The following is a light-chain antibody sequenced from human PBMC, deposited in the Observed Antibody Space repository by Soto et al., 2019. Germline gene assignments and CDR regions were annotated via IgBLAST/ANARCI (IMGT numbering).Light chain of an antibody. CDR2: AAS. V-gene: IGKV1-6*02. CDR1: QDIRNG. CDR3: LQDFNVPHT. J-gene: IGKJ4*01. Sequence: AIQMTQSPSSLYASVGDRVTITCRASQDIRNGLGWYQQKPGQAPNLLIYAASNLEDGAPSRFSGNGSGTDFTLTISSLQPEDFATYYWLQDFNVPHTFGGGTKVEVK.